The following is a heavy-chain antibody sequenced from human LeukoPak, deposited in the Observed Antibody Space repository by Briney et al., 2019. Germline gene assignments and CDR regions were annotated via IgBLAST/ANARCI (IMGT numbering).Heavy chain of an antibody. J-gene: IGHJ6*03. Sequence: PSETLSLTCTVSGGSISSSSYYWGWIRQPPGKGLEWIGSIYYSGITYYNPSLKNRVTISVDTSKNQFSLKLSSVTAADTAVYYCARDGRGYYGSGGGIPRYYYMDVWGKGTTVTISS. CDR2: IYYSGIT. CDR3: ARDGRGYYGSGGGIPRYYYMDV. D-gene: IGHD3-10*01. V-gene: IGHV4-39*02. CDR1: GGSISSSSYY.